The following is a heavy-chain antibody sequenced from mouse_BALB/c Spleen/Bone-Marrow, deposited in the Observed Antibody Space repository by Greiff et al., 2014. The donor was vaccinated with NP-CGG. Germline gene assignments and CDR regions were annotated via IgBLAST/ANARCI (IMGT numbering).Heavy chain of an antibody. Sequence: LQEPGPGLVAPSQSLSITCTVSGFSLTSYGVHWVCQPPGKGLEWLGVIWAGGSTNYNSALMSRLSISKDNSKSQVFLKMNSLQTDDTAMYYCARDRDFLSTMITTSWFAYWGQGTLVTVSA. D-gene: IGHD2-4*01. V-gene: IGHV2-9*02. CDR1: GFSLTSYG. CDR3: ARDRDFLSTMITTSWFAY. J-gene: IGHJ3*01. CDR2: IWAGGST.